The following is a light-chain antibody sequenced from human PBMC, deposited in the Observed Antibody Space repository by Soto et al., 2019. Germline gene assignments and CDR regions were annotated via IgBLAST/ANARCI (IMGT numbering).Light chain of an antibody. CDR3: CSYAGSSTF. CDR2: DDN. J-gene: IGLJ1*01. V-gene: IGLV1-51*01. Sequence: QSVLTQPPSVSAAPGQKVTISCSGSSSNIGGNSVSWYQQLPGTAPKLLIYDDNKRPSGIPDRFSGSKSGTSATLGITGFQTGDEADYYCCSYAGSSTFFGTGTKVTVL. CDR1: SSNIGGNS.